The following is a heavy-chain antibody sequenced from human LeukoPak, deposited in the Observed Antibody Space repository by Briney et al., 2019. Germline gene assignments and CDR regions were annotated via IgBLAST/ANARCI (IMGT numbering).Heavy chain of an antibody. CDR2: ISYDGSNK. J-gene: IGHJ5*02. D-gene: IGHD2-15*01. CDR1: GFTFSSYA. V-gene: IGHV3-30-3*01. Sequence: PGGSLRLSCAASGFTFSSYAMHWVRQAPGKGLEWVAVISYDGSNKYYADSVKGRFTISRDNSKNTLYLQMNSLRAEDTAVYYCARDLGRKSGVPWGQGTLVTVSS. CDR3: ARDLGRKSGVP.